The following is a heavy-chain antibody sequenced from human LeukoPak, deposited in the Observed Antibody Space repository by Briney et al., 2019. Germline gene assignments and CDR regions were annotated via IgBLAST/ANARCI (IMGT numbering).Heavy chain of an antibody. Sequence: SETLSLTCAVYGGSFSGYYWSWIRQPPGKGLEWIGSIYYSGSTYYNPSLKSRVTISVDTSKNQFSLKLSSVTAADTAVYYCARNPIVVVTAGIDYWGQGTLVTVSS. CDR1: GGSFSGYY. CDR2: IYYSGST. V-gene: IGHV4-34*01. D-gene: IGHD2-21*02. J-gene: IGHJ4*02. CDR3: ARNPIVVVTAGIDY.